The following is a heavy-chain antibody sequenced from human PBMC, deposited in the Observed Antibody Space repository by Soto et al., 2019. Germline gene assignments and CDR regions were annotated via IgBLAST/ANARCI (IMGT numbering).Heavy chain of an antibody. D-gene: IGHD2-15*01. CDR2: INPSSGGT. Sequence: ASVKVSCKASGYTFTGYYMHWVRQAPGQGLEWMGWINPSSGGTNYAQKFQGRVTMTRDTSISTAYMELSSLRSEDTAVYYCARGYCSGGSCYWFDPWGQGTLVTVSS. J-gene: IGHJ5*02. CDR3: ARGYCSGGSCYWFDP. V-gene: IGHV1-2*02. CDR1: GYTFTGYY.